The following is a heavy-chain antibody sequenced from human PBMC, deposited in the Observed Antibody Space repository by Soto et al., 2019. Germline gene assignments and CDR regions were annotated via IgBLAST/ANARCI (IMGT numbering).Heavy chain of an antibody. D-gene: IGHD1-26*01. J-gene: IGHJ4*02. V-gene: IGHV4-59*01. Sequence: QVQLQESGPGLVKPSETLSLTCTVSGVSISSYYWSWIRQPPGKGLEWIGYVYYSGSTNYNPSLKSRVTISVDTSKNQFSLKVSSVTAADMAVYYCARRYGGNFDYWGQGTLVTVSS. CDR1: GVSISSYY. CDR3: ARRYGGNFDY. CDR2: VYYSGST.